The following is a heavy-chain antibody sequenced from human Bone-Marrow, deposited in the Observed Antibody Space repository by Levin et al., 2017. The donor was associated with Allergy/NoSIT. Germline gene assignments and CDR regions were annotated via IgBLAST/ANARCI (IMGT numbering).Heavy chain of an antibody. D-gene: IGHD1-1*01. Sequence: GGSLRLSCTASGFNFDNYAMTWVRQAPGEGLEWVSSISGSGGSTYYADSVKGRFTISRDNSKSTLYLQLNSLRAEDTAIYYCAKAGYNWNDGENWFDPWGQGTLVTVSS. V-gene: IGHV3-23*01. CDR1: GFNFDNYA. J-gene: IGHJ5*02. CDR2: ISGSGGST. CDR3: AKAGYNWNDGENWFDP.